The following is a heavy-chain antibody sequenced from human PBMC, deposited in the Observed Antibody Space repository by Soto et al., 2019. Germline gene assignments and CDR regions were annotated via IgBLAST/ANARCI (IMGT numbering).Heavy chain of an antibody. CDR3: ARPRGVEPTNDAFDI. CDR2: IYYSGTT. D-gene: IGHD6-13*01. Sequence: QLQLQESGPGLVKPSETLSLTCTVSVGSVSSSGHYWGWIRQPPGKGVGWIGSIYYSGTTYYNPSLKSRVILSGDTSKNQLSQRLSSVSAADTAVYYCARPRGVEPTNDAFDIWGQGTMVTVSS. J-gene: IGHJ3*02. V-gene: IGHV4-39*01. CDR1: VGSVSSSGHY.